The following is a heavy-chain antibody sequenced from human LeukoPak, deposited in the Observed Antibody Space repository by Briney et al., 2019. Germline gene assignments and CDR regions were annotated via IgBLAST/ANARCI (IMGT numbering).Heavy chain of an antibody. V-gene: IGHV4-30-2*01. D-gene: IGHD6-6*01. CDR1: GVSISSGGYS. CDR3: ARDQIEYSSYRN. J-gene: IGHJ4*02. Sequence: PSETLSLTCAVSGVSISSGGYSWSWIRQPPGKGLEWIGYIYHSGSTYYNPSLKSRVTISVDRSKNQFSLKLSSVTAADTAVYYCARDQIEYSSYRNWGQGTLVTVSS. CDR2: IYHSGST.